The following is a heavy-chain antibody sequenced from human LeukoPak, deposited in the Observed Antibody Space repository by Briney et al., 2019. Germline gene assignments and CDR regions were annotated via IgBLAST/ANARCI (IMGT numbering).Heavy chain of an antibody. CDR3: AKDHRDSMVRGVIGSYYFDY. D-gene: IGHD3-10*01. CDR1: GFTFSSYA. J-gene: IGHJ4*02. V-gene: IGHV3-23*01. Sequence: GGSLRLSCAASGFTFSSYAMSWVRQAPGKGLEWVSAISGSGGSTYYADSVKGRFTISRDNSKNTLYLQMNSLRAEDTAVYYCAKDHRDSMVRGVIGSYYFDYWGQGTLVTVSS. CDR2: ISGSGGST.